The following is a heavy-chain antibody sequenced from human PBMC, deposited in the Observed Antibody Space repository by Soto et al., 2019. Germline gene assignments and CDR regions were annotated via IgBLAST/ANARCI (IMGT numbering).Heavy chain of an antibody. CDR1: GASMSDYH. CDR3: ARSGHTFVGAV. Sequence: TLSLTCTVSGASMSDYHGSWIRQSPGKGLEHIGYLHSSGFAEYNPSLKSRVTLSMDTSKNQFSLRLSSLTAADTAIYYCARSGHTFVGAVWGQGILVTVSS. V-gene: IGHV4-59*01. CDR2: LHSSGFA. D-gene: IGHD1-26*01. J-gene: IGHJ4*02.